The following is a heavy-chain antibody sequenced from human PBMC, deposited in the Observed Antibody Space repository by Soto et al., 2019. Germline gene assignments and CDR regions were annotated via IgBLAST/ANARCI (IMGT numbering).Heavy chain of an antibody. V-gene: IGHV4-59*01. Sequence: SETLSLTCTVSGGSISTYYWSWVRQPPGKGLEWIGYVYYSGSTNYNPSLRSRVTISVDTSKNQFSLKLTSVTAADTAVYYCARDHYYDFWSGYPPNYYYGMDVWGQGTTVTVSS. CDR2: VYYSGST. CDR1: GGSISTYY. CDR3: ARDHYYDFWSGYPPNYYYGMDV. J-gene: IGHJ6*02. D-gene: IGHD3-3*01.